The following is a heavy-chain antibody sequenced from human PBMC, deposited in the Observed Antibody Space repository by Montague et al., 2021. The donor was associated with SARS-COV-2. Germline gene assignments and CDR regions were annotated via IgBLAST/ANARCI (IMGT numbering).Heavy chain of an antibody. CDR1: GGSMNTESYY. J-gene: IGHJ5*02. V-gene: IGHV4-39*01. CDR2: IYYSGTI. Sequence: SETLSLTCTVSGGSMNTESYYWGWIRQPPGRGPEWIATIYYSGTIYYNPSLQSRATISADMSTNQFYLKLTSVAAADTAVYYCARAGYSTGFGWFDPWGQGTLVTVSS. D-gene: IGHD6-19*01. CDR3: ARAGYSTGFGWFDP.